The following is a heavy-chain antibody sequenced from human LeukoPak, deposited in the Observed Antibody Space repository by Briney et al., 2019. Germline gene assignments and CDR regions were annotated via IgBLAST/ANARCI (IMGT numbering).Heavy chain of an antibody. CDR2: VSATGGST. CDR1: GFTFSSYA. D-gene: IGHD6-6*01. J-gene: IGHJ3*02. V-gene: IGHV3-23*01. CDR3: AKGLISSSSIKDAFDI. Sequence: GESLRLSCAASGFTFSSYAMSWVRQAPGKGLEWVSGVSATGGSTYYADSVKGRFTISRDNSKNTLYLQMNSLRAEDTAVHYCAKGLISSSSIKDAFDIWGQGTMVTVSS.